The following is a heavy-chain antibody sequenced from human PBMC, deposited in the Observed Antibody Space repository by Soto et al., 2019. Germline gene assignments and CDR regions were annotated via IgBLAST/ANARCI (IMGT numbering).Heavy chain of an antibody. CDR1: GFTFISYG. V-gene: IGHV3-30*18. CDR3: AKTDPPFVVVPAAMIPWFDP. D-gene: IGHD2-2*01. J-gene: IGHJ5*02. CDR2: ISYDGSNK. Sequence: PGGSLRLSCAASGFTFISYGMHWVRQAPGKGLEWVAVISYDGSNKYYADSVKGRFTISRDNSKNTLYLQMNSLRAEDTAVYYCAKTDPPFVVVPAAMIPWFDPWGQGTLVTVSS.